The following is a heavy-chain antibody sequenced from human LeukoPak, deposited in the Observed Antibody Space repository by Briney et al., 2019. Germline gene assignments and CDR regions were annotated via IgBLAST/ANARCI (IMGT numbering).Heavy chain of an antibody. D-gene: IGHD5-18*01. J-gene: IGHJ4*02. CDR2: INHSGST. Sequence: SETLSLTCAVYRGSFSGYYWSWIRQSPGKGLEWIGEINHSGSTYYNPSLKSRVTISLDTSKNQFSLKLSSVTAADAAVYYCARAGYSYGTGYYFDYWGQGALVTVSS. V-gene: IGHV4-34*01. CDR3: ARAGYSYGTGYYFDY. CDR1: RGSFSGYY.